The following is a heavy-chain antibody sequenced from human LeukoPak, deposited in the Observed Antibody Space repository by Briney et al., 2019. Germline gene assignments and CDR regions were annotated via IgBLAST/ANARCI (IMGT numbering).Heavy chain of an antibody. J-gene: IGHJ4*02. CDR3: AKDRRGAYYGSGSFDY. Sequence: GGSLRLSCVASGVTFSSYAMDWVRQAPGKGLEWVSTISGNGDNTYYVDFVKGRFTISRDNSKSTLFLQMNSLRAEDTAVYYCAKDRRGAYYGSGSFDYWGQGTLVTVSS. V-gene: IGHV3-23*01. CDR2: ISGNGDNT. D-gene: IGHD3-10*01. CDR1: GVTFSSYA.